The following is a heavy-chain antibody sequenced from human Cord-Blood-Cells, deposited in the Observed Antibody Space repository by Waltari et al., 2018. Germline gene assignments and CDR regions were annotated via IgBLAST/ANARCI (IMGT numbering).Heavy chain of an antibody. CDR3: ATALMITFGGVIANWFDP. CDR1: GYTLTELS. V-gene: IGHV1-24*01. CDR2: FETENGET. D-gene: IGHD3-16*02. Sequence: QVQLVQSGAEVKKPGASVKVSCKVSGYTLTELSMHWVRQAPGKGLEWMGGFETENGETNYAQKFQGRGTMTEDTSTDTAYRELSSLRSEDTAVYYCATALMITFGGVIANWFDPWGQGTLVTVSS. J-gene: IGHJ5*02.